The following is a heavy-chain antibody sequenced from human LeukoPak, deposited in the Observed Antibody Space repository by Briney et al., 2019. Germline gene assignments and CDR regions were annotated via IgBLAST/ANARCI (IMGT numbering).Heavy chain of an antibody. V-gene: IGHV3-73*01. Sequence: GGSLRLSCAASGEFSFSGSDMHWVRQASGKGLEWVGRIRSKVKSYATAYAASVRGRFTLSRDDSKKTAYLQMNSLKTEDTAVYYCTSVSDRPSDNWGQGTLVTVSS. CDR2: IRSKVKSYAT. J-gene: IGHJ4*02. CDR3: TSVSDRPSDN. CDR1: GEFSFSGSD. D-gene: IGHD1-26*01.